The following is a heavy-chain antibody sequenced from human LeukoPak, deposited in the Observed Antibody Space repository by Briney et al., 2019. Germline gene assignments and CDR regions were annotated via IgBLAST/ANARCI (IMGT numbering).Heavy chain of an antibody. J-gene: IGHJ4*02. CDR1: EFDVSINY. CDR3: ARGFLQLTPYYFDY. V-gene: IGHV3-66*01. CDR2: IHNDGST. Sequence: GGSLRLSCAASEFDVSINYMNWIRQSPEKGLEWVSIIHNDGSTYCADSVKGRFTVSRDNSKNTVSLQMDSLRVDDTGIYYCARGFLQLTPYYFDYWGQGALVTVSS. D-gene: IGHD1-1*01.